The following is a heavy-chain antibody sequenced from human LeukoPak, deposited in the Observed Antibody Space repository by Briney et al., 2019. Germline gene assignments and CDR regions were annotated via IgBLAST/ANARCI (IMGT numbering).Heavy chain of an antibody. J-gene: IGHJ4*02. CDR2: INHSGGT. CDR3: ARVGDGHNRPPDY. Sequence: PSETLSLTCAVYSGSFSGYYWSWIRQPPGKGLEWIGEINHSGGTNYNSSLKSRVTMSVDTSKNQFSLKMNSVTAADTAVYFCARVGDGHNRPPDYSRQGTLVTVSS. V-gene: IGHV4-34*01. CDR1: SGSFSGYY. D-gene: IGHD5-24*01.